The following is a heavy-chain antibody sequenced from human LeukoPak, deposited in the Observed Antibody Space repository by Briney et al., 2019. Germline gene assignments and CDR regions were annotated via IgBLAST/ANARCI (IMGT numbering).Heavy chain of an antibody. CDR2: IWYDGSNK. Sequence: GRSLRLSCAASGFTFSSYGMHWVRQAPGKGLEWVAVIWYDGSNKYYADSVKGRLTISRDNSKNTLYLQMNSLRAEDTAVYYCARVRLGSGFDYWGQGTLVTVSS. CDR1: GFTFSSYG. J-gene: IGHJ4*02. V-gene: IGHV3-33*01. CDR3: ARVRLGSGFDY. D-gene: IGHD6-25*01.